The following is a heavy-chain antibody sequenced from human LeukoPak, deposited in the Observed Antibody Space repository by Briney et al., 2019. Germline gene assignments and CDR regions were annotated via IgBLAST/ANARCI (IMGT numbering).Heavy chain of an antibody. J-gene: IGHJ4*02. V-gene: IGHV3-74*01. D-gene: IGHD3-22*01. CDR2: INSDGSST. CDR1: GFTFSSYW. CDR3: ARSPYYYDSSGYLYYFDY. Sequence: GGSLRLSCAASGFTFSSYWMHWFRQAPGKGLVWVSRINSDGSSTSYADSVKGRFTISRDNAKNTLYLQMNSLRAEDTAVYYCARSPYYYDSSGYLYYFDYWGQGTLGTVSS.